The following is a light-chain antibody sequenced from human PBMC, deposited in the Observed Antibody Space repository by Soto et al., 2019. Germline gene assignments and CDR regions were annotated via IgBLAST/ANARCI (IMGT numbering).Light chain of an antibody. J-gene: IGLJ1*01. CDR1: SSDVGGYNY. V-gene: IGLV2-14*01. CDR2: DVS. Sequence: QSAQTQPASVSGSPGQSITISCTGTSSDVGGYNYVSWYQQHPGKAPKLMIYDVSNRPSGVSNRFSGSKSGNTASLTISGLQAEDEADYYCSSYTSSSHLVFGTGTQLTVL. CDR3: SSYTSSSHLV.